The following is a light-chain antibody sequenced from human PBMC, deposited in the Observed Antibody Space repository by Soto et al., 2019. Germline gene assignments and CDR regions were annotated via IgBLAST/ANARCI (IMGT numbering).Light chain of an antibody. CDR2: EVS. J-gene: IGLJ2*01. Sequence: QSALTQPASVSGSPGQSITISCTGTSSDVGGYNYVSWYQQHPGKAPKLMIYEVSNRPSGVSNRFSGSKSGNTASLTISGLQAEDEADYYCATWDDSLPAVFGGGTKLTVL. V-gene: IGLV2-14*01. CDR3: ATWDDSLPAV. CDR1: SSDVGGYNY.